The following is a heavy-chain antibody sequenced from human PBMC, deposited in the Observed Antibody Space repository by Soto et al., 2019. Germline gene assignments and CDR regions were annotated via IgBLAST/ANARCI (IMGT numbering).Heavy chain of an antibody. Sequence: PSETLSLTCTVPGASINNNDYYWSWIRRTPGKGLEWIGYVYYSGTTDYIPSLKSRLSMSIDKSQNQFTLKLNSVTAADTATYYCARMSYFYDKWYFDLWGRGTLVTVSS. CDR3: ARMSYFYDKWYFDL. V-gene: IGHV4-30-4*01. J-gene: IGHJ2*01. CDR1: GASINNNDYY. CDR2: VYYSGTT. D-gene: IGHD3-22*01.